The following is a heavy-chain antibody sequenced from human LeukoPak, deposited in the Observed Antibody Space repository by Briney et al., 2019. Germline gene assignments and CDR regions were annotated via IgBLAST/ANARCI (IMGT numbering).Heavy chain of an antibody. CDR1: GYAFTTFG. D-gene: IGHD2-2*01. CDR3: ARASDTSWPFDF. J-gene: IGHJ4*02. CDR2: ISTSKTYT. V-gene: IGHV1-18*01. Sequence: ASVKVSCKASGYAFTTFGIMWVRQAPGQGLEWMGWISTSKTYTRYAQKVQGRATLTTDPSTSIAYLELTSLTSDDTAVYFCARASDTSWPFDFWGQGTKVTVSS.